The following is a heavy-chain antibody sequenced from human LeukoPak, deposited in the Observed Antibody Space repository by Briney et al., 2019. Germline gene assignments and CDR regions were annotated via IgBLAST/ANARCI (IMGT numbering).Heavy chain of an antibody. Sequence: SETLSLTCTVSGGSIRSYYWSWIRQPPGKGLEWIGYIYYSGSTNYNPSLKSRVTISVDTSKNQFSLKLSSVTAADTAVYYCAGTGVVGATDFFDYWGQGTLVTVSS. J-gene: IGHJ4*02. D-gene: IGHD1-26*01. CDR3: AGTGVVGATDFFDY. CDR1: GGSIRSYY. V-gene: IGHV4-59*01. CDR2: IYYSGST.